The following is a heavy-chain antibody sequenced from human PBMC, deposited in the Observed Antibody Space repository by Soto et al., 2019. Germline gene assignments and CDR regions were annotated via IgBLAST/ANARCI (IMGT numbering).Heavy chain of an antibody. CDR2: IYYSGST. D-gene: IGHD1-1*01. CDR3: ARHRNWKVDY. J-gene: IGHJ4*02. Sequence: PSETLSLTCTVSGGSFSSGGYYWSWIRQLPGKGLEWIGYIYYSGSTYYNPSLKSRFTISLDTSKNQFSLKLSSVTAADTAVYYCARHRNWKVDYWGQGTLVTVSS. CDR1: GGSFSSGGYY. V-gene: IGHV4-31*03.